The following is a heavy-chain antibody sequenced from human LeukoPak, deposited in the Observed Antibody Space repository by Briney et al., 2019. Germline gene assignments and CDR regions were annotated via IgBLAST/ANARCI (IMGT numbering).Heavy chain of an antibody. CDR2: ISYDGSNK. D-gene: IGHD3-22*01. J-gene: IGHJ4*02. Sequence: GGSLRLSCAASGFTFSSYGMHWVRQAPGKGLEWVAVISYDGSNKYYADSVKGRFTISRDNSKNTLYLQMNSLRAEDTAVYYYAKTVYSSGYYPPCDYWGQGTLVTVSS. CDR1: GFTFSSYG. V-gene: IGHV3-30*18. CDR3: AKTVYSSGYYPPCDY.